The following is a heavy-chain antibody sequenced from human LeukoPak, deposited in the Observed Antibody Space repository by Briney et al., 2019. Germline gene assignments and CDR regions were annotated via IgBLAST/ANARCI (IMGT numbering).Heavy chain of an antibody. D-gene: IGHD1-14*01. CDR1: GFTFSSYW. J-gene: IGHJ4*02. V-gene: IGHV3-74*01. Sequence: GGSLRLSCAASGFTFSSYWIHWVRQAPGKGLVWVSHINSDGSSTTYADSVKGRFTISRDNAKNTLYLQMNSLRAEDTAVYYCARDSPPDFWGQGTLVTVSS. CDR2: INSDGSST. CDR3: ARDSPPDF.